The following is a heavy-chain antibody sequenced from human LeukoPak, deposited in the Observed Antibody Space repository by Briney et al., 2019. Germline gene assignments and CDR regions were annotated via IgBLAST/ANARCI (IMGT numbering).Heavy chain of an antibody. J-gene: IGHJ4*02. CDR1: GFTLSTYW. Sequence: GGSLRLSCAASGFTLSTYWMHWVRQAPGRGLVWVSRINPDGTITSYADSVKGRFTISRDNAKNTLYLQMNSLRAEDTAVYYCAKTLTFGDLLPVDYWGQGTLVTVSS. CDR2: INPDGTIT. V-gene: IGHV3-74*01. D-gene: IGHD3-10*01. CDR3: AKTLTFGDLLPVDY.